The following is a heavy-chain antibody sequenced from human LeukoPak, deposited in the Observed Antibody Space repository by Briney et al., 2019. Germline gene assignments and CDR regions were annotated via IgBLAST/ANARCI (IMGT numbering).Heavy chain of an antibody. J-gene: IGHJ5*02. CDR2: IGGHNDNA. D-gene: IGHD3-9*01. V-gene: IGHV1-18*01. CDR1: GYTFSNYG. CDR3: ARTNYNILTDYYNGDNWFDL. Sequence: ASVKVSCKASGYTFSNYGITWVRQAPGQGVEWTGWIGGHNDNAKYAQIVQGRVTMTTDTSTSTAYMELRSLRSDDTAVCYCARTNYNILTDYYNGDNWFDLWGQGTLVTVSS.